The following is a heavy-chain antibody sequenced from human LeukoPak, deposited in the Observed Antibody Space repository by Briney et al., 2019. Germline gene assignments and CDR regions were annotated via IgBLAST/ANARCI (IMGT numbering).Heavy chain of an antibody. V-gene: IGHV1-46*01. Sequence: ASVKVSCKASGYTFTRHYMHWVRQAPGQGLEWMGIINPSGGSASYAQKFQGRVAMTRDTSTSTVYMELSSLRSEDTAVYYCASVVIDDSSGYLAYWGQGTLVTVSS. CDR1: GYTFTRHY. CDR3: ASVVIDDSSGYLAY. CDR2: INPSGGSA. J-gene: IGHJ4*02. D-gene: IGHD3-22*01.